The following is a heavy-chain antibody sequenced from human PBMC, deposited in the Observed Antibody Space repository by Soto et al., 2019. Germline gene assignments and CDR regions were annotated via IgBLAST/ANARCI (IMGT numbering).Heavy chain of an antibody. D-gene: IGHD2-21*02. V-gene: IGHV4-39*01. CDR2: IYYSGST. CDR3: ARQRTSVVTQAYFDV. J-gene: IGHJ4*02. Sequence: SGSLSITCTVTGDCINSRSYDGGWISKPPGKGLEWIGSIYYSGSTYNNPSLRSRVSMSIDTSKDQFSLKLKSVTAADTALYFCARQRTSVVTQAYFDVWGPGSLVPVSS. CDR1: GDCINSRSYD.